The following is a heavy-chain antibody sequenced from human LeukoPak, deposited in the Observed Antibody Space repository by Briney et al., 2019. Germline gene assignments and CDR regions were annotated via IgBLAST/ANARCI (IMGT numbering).Heavy chain of an antibody. CDR2: ISGSGGST. V-gene: IGHV3-23*01. CDR1: GFNFSSYA. Sequence: PGGSLRLSCAASGFNFSSYAMSWVRQAPGKGLEWVSAISGSGGSTYYADSVKGRFTISRDNSKNTLYLQMNSLRAEDTAVYYCAKEIIGSSSWYSPAFDIWGQGTMVTVSS. D-gene: IGHD6-13*01. CDR3: AKEIIGSSSWYSPAFDI. J-gene: IGHJ3*02.